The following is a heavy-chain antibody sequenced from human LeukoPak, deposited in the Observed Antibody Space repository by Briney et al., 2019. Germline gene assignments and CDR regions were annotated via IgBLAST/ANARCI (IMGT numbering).Heavy chain of an antibody. CDR2: IYTSGST. CDR1: GGSFSGYY. Sequence: SETLSLTCAVYGGSFSGYYWSWIRQPAGKGLEWIGRIYTSGSTNYNPSLKSRVTMSVDTSKNQFSLKLSSVTAADTAVYYCARDHSYSYGECFDYWGQGTLVTVSS. D-gene: IGHD5-18*01. V-gene: IGHV4-4*07. CDR3: ARDHSYSYGECFDY. J-gene: IGHJ4*02.